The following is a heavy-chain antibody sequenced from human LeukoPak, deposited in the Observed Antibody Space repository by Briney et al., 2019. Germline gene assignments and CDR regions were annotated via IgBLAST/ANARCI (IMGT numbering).Heavy chain of an antibody. CDR1: GFTFSSYW. CDR3: TRDDGYNRFYI. V-gene: IGHV3-7*01. D-gene: IGHD5-24*01. Sequence: GGSLRLSCAASGFTFSSYWMSWVRQAPGKGLEWVANIKEDGSEKYYVDSVKGRFTITRDNSKNTLYLQMNSLRADDTAVYYCTRDDGYNRFYIWGQGTMVSVSS. CDR2: IKEDGSEK. J-gene: IGHJ3*02.